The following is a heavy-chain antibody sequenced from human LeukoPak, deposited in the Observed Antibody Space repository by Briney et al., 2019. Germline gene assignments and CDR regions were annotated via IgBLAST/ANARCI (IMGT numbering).Heavy chain of an antibody. Sequence: GGSLRLSCAASGFTFDDYTMHWVRQAPGKGLEWVSSITSSGSSMYYADSVKGRFTISRDNAESSVYFCTRDIDDVLTGDDAFDVWGQGTVVTVSS. V-gene: IGHV3-21*01. CDR1: GFTFDDYT. D-gene: IGHD3-9*01. J-gene: IGHJ3*01. CDR2: ITSSGSSM. CDR3: DV.